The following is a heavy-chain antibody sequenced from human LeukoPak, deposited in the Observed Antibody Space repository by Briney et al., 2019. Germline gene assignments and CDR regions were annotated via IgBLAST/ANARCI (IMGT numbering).Heavy chain of an antibody. CDR1: GYNFPTFW. CDR2: IYPDDSNT. V-gene: IGHV5-51*01. D-gene: IGHD3-16*01. J-gene: IGHJ5*02. Sequence: GESLKISCKASGYNFPTFWIAWVRQMPGKGLEWMGIIYPDDSNTRYSPSFQGQVTSSADESINTAYLQWSSLKASDTALYYCATLGEALAVGVAGSWFDPWAQGTLVTVSS. CDR3: ATLGEALAVGVAGSWFDP.